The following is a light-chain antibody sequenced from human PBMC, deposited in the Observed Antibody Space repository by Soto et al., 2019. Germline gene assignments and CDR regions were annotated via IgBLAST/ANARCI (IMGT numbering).Light chain of an antibody. CDR2: KAS. CDR3: QQYSSYPSIT. J-gene: IGKJ5*01. V-gene: IGKV1-5*03. Sequence: DIQMTQSPSTLSASIGDRVAITCRANQSISTWLAWYQQKPGKAPKLLIYKASSLQSGVPSRFSGSRSGTEFTLTISSLQPDDFATYYCQQYSSYPSITFGQGTRLEIK. CDR1: QSISTW.